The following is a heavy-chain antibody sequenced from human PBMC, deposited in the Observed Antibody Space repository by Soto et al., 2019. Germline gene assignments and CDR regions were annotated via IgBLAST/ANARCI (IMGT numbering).Heavy chain of an antibody. CDR2: IYPGDSDT. Sequence: PGESLKISCKGSGYSFTSYWIGWVRQMPGKGLEWMGIIYPGDSDTRYSPSFQGQVTISADKSISTAYLQWSSLKASDTAMYYCARNHGGGGSSGPGSTYYYGMDVWGQGTTVTVSS. D-gene: IGHD6-6*01. J-gene: IGHJ6*02. V-gene: IGHV5-51*01. CDR3: ARNHGGGGSSGPGSTYYYGMDV. CDR1: GYSFTSYW.